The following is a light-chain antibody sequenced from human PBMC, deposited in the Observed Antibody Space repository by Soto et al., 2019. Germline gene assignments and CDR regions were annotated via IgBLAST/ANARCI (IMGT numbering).Light chain of an antibody. CDR3: SSYSISAGLVL. CDR1: SSDTTDFYS. Sequence: QSALTQPASVSGSPGQSITISCTGTSSDTTDFYSVSWYQQHPGQAPKLVIYEVANRPSGVSSRFSGSKSDNTASLTISGLQAADEADYYCSSYSISAGLVLFGGGTKLTVL. J-gene: IGLJ2*01. V-gene: IGLV2-14*01. CDR2: EVA.